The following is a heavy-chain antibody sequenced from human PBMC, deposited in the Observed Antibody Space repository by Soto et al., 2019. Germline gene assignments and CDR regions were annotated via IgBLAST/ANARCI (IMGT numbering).Heavy chain of an antibody. CDR3: ARDQLEGNWFDP. Sequence: QLQLQESGSGLVKPSQTLSLTCAVSGGSISSGGYSWNWIRQPPGKGLEWIGYIYHSGSTYYNPSLKSRVTISVDKSKNQFSLKLNPVTAADTAVYYCARDQLEGNWFDPWGQGTLVTVSS. V-gene: IGHV4-30-2*01. CDR1: GGSISSGGYS. D-gene: IGHD1-1*01. J-gene: IGHJ5*02. CDR2: IYHSGST.